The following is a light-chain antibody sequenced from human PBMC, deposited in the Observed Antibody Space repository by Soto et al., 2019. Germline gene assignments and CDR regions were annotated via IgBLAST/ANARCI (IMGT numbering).Light chain of an antibody. J-gene: IGKJ1*01. CDR3: QQSYSSPLT. CDR2: GAS. Sequence: DIQMTQSPSSLSASVGDRVTITCRASQSISNSLNWYQQKVGEVPKVLIYGASNLQSGVPSRFSGSASGTDFTLTISSLQPEDFATYYCQQSYSSPLTFGHGTKVDI. CDR1: QSISNS. V-gene: IGKV1-39*01.